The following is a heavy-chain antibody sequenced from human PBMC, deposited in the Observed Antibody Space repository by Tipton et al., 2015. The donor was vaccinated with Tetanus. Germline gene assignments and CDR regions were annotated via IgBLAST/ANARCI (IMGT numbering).Heavy chain of an antibody. D-gene: IGHD5-18*01. CDR2: ISSSSSYI. V-gene: IGHV3-21*01. CDR3: ANRGYSYNYGGFDP. Sequence: SLRLSCVASGFTFSSYTMNWVRQAPGKGLEWVSSISSSSSYIYYADSLKGRFTISRDNAKNSLYLQMNGLRAEDTAVYYCANRGYSYNYGGFDPWGQGTLVTVSS. J-gene: IGHJ5*02. CDR1: GFTFSSYT.